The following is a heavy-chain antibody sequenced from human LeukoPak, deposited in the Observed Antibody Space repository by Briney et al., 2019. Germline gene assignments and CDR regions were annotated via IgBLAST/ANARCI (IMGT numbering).Heavy chain of an antibody. J-gene: IGHJ4*02. Sequence: GGSLRLSYAASGFTFSDYYMSWIRQAPGKGLEWVSYINSSSSYTNYADSVKGRFTISRDNAKNSLYLQMNSLRAEDTAAYYCARDQWYYYGSGSYHPQDYWGQGTLVTVSS. CDR2: INSSSSYT. V-gene: IGHV3-11*06. CDR1: GFTFSDYY. D-gene: IGHD3-10*01. CDR3: ARDQWYYYGSGSYHPQDY.